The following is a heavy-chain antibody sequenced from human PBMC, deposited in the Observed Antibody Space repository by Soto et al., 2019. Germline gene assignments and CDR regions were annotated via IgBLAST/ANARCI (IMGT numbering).Heavy chain of an antibody. CDR2: TYYRSKWYS. J-gene: IGHJ4*02. Sequence: SQTLSLTFAISGDSVSSTSSAWSCIRQSPSRGLEWLGRTYYRSKWYSDYAVSVKSRITINPDTSKNQFSLQLNSVTPEDMAVYYCARGSYYSGWVWGQGTLVTVSS. CDR3: ARGSYYSGWV. V-gene: IGHV6-1*01. CDR1: GDSVSSTSSA. D-gene: IGHD6-19*01.